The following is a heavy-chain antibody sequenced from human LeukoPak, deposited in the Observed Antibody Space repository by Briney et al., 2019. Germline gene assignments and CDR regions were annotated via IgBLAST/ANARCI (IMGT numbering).Heavy chain of an antibody. D-gene: IGHD2-2*01. CDR1: GGSISSYY. CDR3: ARWDAYCSSTSCSGNWFDP. Sequence: PSETLSLTCTVSGGSISSYYWSWIRQPPGKGLEWNGYIYTSGSTNYNPSLKSRVTISVDTSKNQFSLKLSSVTAADTAVYYCARWDAYCSSTSCSGNWFDPWGQGTLVTVSS. V-gene: IGHV4-4*09. J-gene: IGHJ5*02. CDR2: IYTSGST.